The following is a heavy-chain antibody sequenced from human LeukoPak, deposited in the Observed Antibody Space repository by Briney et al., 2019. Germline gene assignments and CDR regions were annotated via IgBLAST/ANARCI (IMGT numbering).Heavy chain of an antibody. D-gene: IGHD3-22*01. J-gene: IGHJ4*02. CDR2: IIPSGHTT. Sequence: PGGSLRLSCAASGFTFSSHGMNWVRQAPGKGLEWVSGIIPSGHTTYYADSVRGRFTISRDNSRNTLYLQMNSLRAEDTAVYYCARGVSGYHESFDYWGQGTLVTVSS. CDR1: GFTFSSHG. CDR3: ARGVSGYHESFDY. V-gene: IGHV3-23*01.